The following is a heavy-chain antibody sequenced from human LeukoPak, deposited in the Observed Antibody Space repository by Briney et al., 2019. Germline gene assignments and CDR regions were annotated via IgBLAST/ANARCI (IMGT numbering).Heavy chain of an antibody. CDR3: ARDRIAVAGDFDC. Sequence: ASVKVSCKASGYTFTGYYMHWVRQAPGQGLEWMGWINPNSGGTNYAQKFQGRVTMTRDTSISTAYMELSRLRSDDTAVYYCARDRIAVAGDFDCWGQGTLVTVSS. CDR1: GYTFTGYY. CDR2: INPNSGGT. J-gene: IGHJ4*02. V-gene: IGHV1-2*02. D-gene: IGHD6-19*01.